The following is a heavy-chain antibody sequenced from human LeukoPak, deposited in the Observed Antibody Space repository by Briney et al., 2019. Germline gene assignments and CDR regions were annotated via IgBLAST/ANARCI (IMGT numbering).Heavy chain of an antibody. CDR1: GFTFSSYE. D-gene: IGHD4-23*01. CDR3: ARDYGGNRRAFDI. J-gene: IGHJ3*02. CDR2: ISSDGTST. Sequence: GGSLRLSCAASGFTFSSYEMNWVRQAPGEGLVWVSRISSDGTSTIYADSVKGRFTISRDNAKNTVYLQMNSLRAEDMAVYYCARDYGGNRRAFDIWGQGTMVTVSS. V-gene: IGHV3-74*01.